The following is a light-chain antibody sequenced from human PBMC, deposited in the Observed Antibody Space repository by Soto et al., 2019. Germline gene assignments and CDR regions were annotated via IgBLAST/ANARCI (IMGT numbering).Light chain of an antibody. CDR1: SSDVGRYNL. V-gene: IGLV2-23*01. J-gene: IGLJ2*01. CDR3: CSSSGSSTLV. CDR2: EGS. Sequence: QSALTQPASVSGSPGQSFTISCTGTSSDVGRYNLVSWYQQHPGKAPKLMIYEGSKRPSGVSNRFSGSKSGNTASLTISGLQAEDEADYYCCSSSGSSTLVFGGGTKLTV.